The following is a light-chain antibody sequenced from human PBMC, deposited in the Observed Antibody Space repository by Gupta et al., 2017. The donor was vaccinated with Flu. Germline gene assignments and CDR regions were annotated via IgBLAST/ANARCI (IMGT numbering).Light chain of an antibody. CDR2: GND. CDR1: ISNIGDNR. J-gene: IGLJ2*01. CDR3: GTWQGTLRGGV. Sequence: QSVLTQPHSVSAAPGQKVTISCSGSISNIGDNRVSWYQHFPGTAPKLLIYGNDKRPSGIPGRFSGSKSGTSATLAITGLQTGDEADYYCGTWQGTLRGGVFGGGTRLTVL. V-gene: IGLV1-51*01.